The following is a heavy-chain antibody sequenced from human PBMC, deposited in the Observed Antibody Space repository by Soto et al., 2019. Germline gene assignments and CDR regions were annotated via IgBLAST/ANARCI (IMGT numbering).Heavy chain of an antibody. CDR1: GFTFSSYA. CDR3: ASPDSSGYYYGYFQH. Sequence: GGSLRLSCAASGFTFSSYAMSWVRQAPGKGLEWVSAISGSGGSTYYADSVKGRFTISRDNSKNTLYLQMNSLRAEDTAVYYCASPDSSGYYYGYFQHWGQGTLVTVSS. CDR2: ISGSGGST. D-gene: IGHD3-22*01. V-gene: IGHV3-23*01. J-gene: IGHJ1*01.